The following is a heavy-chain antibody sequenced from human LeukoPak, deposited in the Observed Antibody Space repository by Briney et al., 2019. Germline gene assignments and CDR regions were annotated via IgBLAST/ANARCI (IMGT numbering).Heavy chain of an antibody. Sequence: SETLSLTCAVYGGSFSGYYWSWIRQPPGKGLEWIGEVNHSGSTNYNPSLKSRVTISVDTSKNQFSLKLSSVTAADTAVYYCARGLLWFGSKGWFDPWGQGTLVTVSS. CDR3: ARGLLWFGSKGWFDP. CDR2: VNHSGST. D-gene: IGHD3-10*01. J-gene: IGHJ5*02. CDR1: GGSFSGYY. V-gene: IGHV4-34*01.